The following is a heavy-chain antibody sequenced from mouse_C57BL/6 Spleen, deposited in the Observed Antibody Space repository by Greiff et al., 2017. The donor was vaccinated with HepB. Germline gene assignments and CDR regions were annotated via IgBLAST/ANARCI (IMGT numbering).Heavy chain of an antibody. D-gene: IGHD3-2*02. Sequence: QVQLQQSGAELVKPGASVKISCKASGYAFSSYWMNWVKQRPGKGLEWIGQIYPGDGDTNYNGKFKGKATLTADKSSSTAYMQLSSLTSEDSAVYFCARQLRLRYYYAMDYWGQGTSVTVSS. CDR1: GYAFSSYW. CDR2: IYPGDGDT. V-gene: IGHV1-80*01. CDR3: ARQLRLRYYYAMDY. J-gene: IGHJ4*01.